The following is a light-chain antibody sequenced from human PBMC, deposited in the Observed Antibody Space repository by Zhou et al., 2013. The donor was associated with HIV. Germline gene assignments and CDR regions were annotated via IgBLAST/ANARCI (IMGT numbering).Light chain of an antibody. Sequence: EIVMTQSPATLSVSPGERATLSCRASQSVSSNLAWYQQKPGQAPRLLIYGASTRATGIPARFSGSGSGTDFTLTISRLEPEDFATYYCQQCDSYSITFGQGTRLDIK. CDR2: GAS. J-gene: IGKJ5*01. V-gene: IGKV3-15*01. CDR1: QSVSSN. CDR3: QQCDSYSIT.